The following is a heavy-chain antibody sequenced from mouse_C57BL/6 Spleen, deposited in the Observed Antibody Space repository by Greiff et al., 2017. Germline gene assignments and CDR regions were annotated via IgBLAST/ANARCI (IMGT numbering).Heavy chain of an antibody. V-gene: IGHV1-69*01. D-gene: IGHD1-1*01. CDR2: IDPSDSYT. CDR3: ARGTVVATRENAMDY. CDR1: GYTFTSYW. J-gene: IGHJ4*01. Sequence: QVQLQQPGAELVMPGASVKLSCKASGYTFTSYWMHWVKQRPGQGLEWIGEIDPSDSYTNYNQKFKGKSTLTVDKSSSTAYMQLSSLTSEDSAVYYCARGTVVATRENAMDYWGQGTSVTVAS.